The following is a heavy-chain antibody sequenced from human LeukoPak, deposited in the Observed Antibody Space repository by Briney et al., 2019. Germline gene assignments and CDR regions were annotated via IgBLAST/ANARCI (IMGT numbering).Heavy chain of an antibody. CDR3: AKPVIPSAYQGTYYMDV. D-gene: IGHD3-16*01. V-gene: IGHV3-30*02. CDR1: GLIFSSYG. Sequence: PGGSLRLSCAASGLIFSSYGMHWVRQAPGEGLEWVAYIRHDESKTFYADSVKGRFTISRDSSKNTLYLQMHSLRAEDTALYYCAKPVIPSAYQGTYYMDVWGKGTTVTVSS. J-gene: IGHJ6*03. CDR2: IRHDESKT.